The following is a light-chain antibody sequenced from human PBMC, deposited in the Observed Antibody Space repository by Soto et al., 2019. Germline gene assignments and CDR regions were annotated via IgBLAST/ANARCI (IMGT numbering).Light chain of an antibody. CDR2: ATS. Sequence: EIVLTQSPATLSLSPGERATLSCRVSQNINSYLAWYQQKPGQAPRLLIYATSNRATGIPARYSGSGSGTDFTLSISSLEPEDFAVYYCQQRSSWPFTFGPGTKVDIK. V-gene: IGKV3-11*01. J-gene: IGKJ3*01. CDR3: QQRSSWPFT. CDR1: QNINSY.